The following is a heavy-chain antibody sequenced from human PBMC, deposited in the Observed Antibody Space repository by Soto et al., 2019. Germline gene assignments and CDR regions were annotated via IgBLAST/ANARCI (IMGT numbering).Heavy chain of an antibody. CDR1: GFTFSGSA. CDR3: SRQASDFWSGKPQYYMDV. CDR2: IRSKGNNYAT. Sequence: EVQLVESGGGLVQPGGSLKLSCAASGFTFSGSALHWVRQASGKGLEWVGRIRSKGNNYATAYGASLKGRFTISRDDSKNTAYLQMNSLNTEDTAVYYCSRQASDFWSGKPQYYMDVRGKGTTVTVSS. V-gene: IGHV3-73*01. D-gene: IGHD3-3*01. J-gene: IGHJ6*03.